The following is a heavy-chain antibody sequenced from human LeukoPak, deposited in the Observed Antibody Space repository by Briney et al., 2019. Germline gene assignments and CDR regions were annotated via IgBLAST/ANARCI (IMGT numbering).Heavy chain of an antibody. V-gene: IGHV4-39*07. J-gene: IGHJ4*02. CDR1: GGSISSSSYY. D-gene: IGHD3-10*01. CDR2: IYYSGST. Sequence: SETLSLTCTVSGGSISSSSYYWGWIRQPPGKGLEWIGSIYYSGSTYYNPSLKSRVTISVDTSKNQFSLKLSSVTAADTAVYYCASPGRLWFGEFQFDYWGQGTLVTVSS. CDR3: ASPGRLWFGEFQFDY.